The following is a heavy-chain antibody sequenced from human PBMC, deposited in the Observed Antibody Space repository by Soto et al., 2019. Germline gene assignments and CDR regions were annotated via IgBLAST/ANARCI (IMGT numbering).Heavy chain of an antibody. CDR1: GFTFSSYG. V-gene: IGHV3-33*01. CDR2: IWYDGSNK. CDR3: AREGKIAVAGIGYYYYGMDV. D-gene: IGHD6-19*01. Sequence: GGSLRLSCAASGFTFSSYGMHWVRQAPGKGLEWVAVIWYDGSNKYYADSVKGRFTISRDNSKNTLYLQMNSLRAEDTAVYYCAREGKIAVAGIGYYYYGMDVWGQGTTVTVSS. J-gene: IGHJ6*02.